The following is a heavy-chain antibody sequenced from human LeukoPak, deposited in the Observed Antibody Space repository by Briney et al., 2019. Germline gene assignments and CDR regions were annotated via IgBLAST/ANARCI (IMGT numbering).Heavy chain of an antibody. D-gene: IGHD6-19*01. CDR1: GFTFSTYA. Sequence: PGGSLRLSCAASGFTFSTYAVNWVRQAPGKGLECVANIKGDGSEKNYVDSVKGRFTISRDNAKNSLYLQMNSLRAEDTAVYYCVRQAGVSWGQGTLVTVSS. CDR3: VRQAGVS. V-gene: IGHV3-7*01. J-gene: IGHJ5*02. CDR2: IKGDGSEK.